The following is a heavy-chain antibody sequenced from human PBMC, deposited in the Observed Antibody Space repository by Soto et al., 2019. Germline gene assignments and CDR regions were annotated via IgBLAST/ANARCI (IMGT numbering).Heavy chain of an antibody. V-gene: IGHV3-53*01. CDR1: RFSFSIHY. CDR3: ARETEKTTSSYYCKNG. CDR2: IYSGGIT. Sequence: XLSMRLSCAACRFSFSIHYISWVHRTKGKRLGWVSVIYSGGITYYADSVKGRFTISRDNSKNTLYLQMNSLRAEDRAVYDRARETEKTTSSYYCKNGFGKRNT. J-gene: IGHJ6*03.